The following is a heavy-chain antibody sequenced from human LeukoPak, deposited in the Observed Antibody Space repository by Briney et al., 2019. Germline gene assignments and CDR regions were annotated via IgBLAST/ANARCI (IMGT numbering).Heavy chain of an antibody. J-gene: IGHJ4*02. D-gene: IGHD5-24*01. CDR3: ARDRGDGYNYEGLDF. V-gene: IGHV1-3*01. CDR2: INAGYGNT. CDR1: GYTFTNYA. Sequence: ASVKVSCKTSGYTFTNYAIHWVRQAPGQRLEWMGWINAGYGNTKYSQKFQGRVALTSDTSANTAYMDLSSLKSEDTAVYYCARDRGDGYNYEGLDFWGQGTLVTVSS.